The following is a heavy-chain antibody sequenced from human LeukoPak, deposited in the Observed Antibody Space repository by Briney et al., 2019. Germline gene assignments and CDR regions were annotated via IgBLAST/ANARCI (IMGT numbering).Heavy chain of an antibody. Sequence: GGSLRLSCAASGFTFSSFAMHWVRQAPGKGLEWVAVMSYDGSNEYYADSVKGRFTISRDNSKNTLYVQMNSLRAEDTALYYCARERSSGSYNDYWGQGTLVTVSS. CDR3: ARERSSGSYNDY. V-gene: IGHV3-30-3*01. D-gene: IGHD1-26*01. CDR2: MSYDGSNE. J-gene: IGHJ4*02. CDR1: GFTFSSFA.